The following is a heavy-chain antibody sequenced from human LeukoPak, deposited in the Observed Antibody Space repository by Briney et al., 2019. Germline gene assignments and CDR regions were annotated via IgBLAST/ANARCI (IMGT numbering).Heavy chain of an antibody. D-gene: IGHD3-16*01. CDR3: AKGLQPLPAHTLAY. CDR2: LYSDGNT. V-gene: IGHV3-53*01. Sequence: PACSLTLSCAASGFTVITNDMTWVRQAPGKGLEWVSVLYSDGNTKYADSVQGRFTISRDNSKNTLYLEMNSLSPDDTAVYYCAKGLQPLPAHTLAYWGQGTLVTVSS. J-gene: IGHJ4*02. CDR1: GFTVITND.